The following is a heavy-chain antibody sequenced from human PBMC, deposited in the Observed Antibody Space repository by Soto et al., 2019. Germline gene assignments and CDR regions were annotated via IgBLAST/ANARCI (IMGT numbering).Heavy chain of an antibody. Sequence: ASVKVSCKAFGYTFTRYGISWVRQTPGQGLEWMGWISAYNGKTNYAQKLQGRVTMTTDTSTSNAYMELRSLRSDDTAVYYCARTRPTYYDFWSGYSPRTAFDIWGQGTMVTVSS. D-gene: IGHD3-3*01. CDR1: GYTFTRYG. J-gene: IGHJ3*02. CDR2: ISAYNGKT. CDR3: ARTRPTYYDFWSGYSPRTAFDI. V-gene: IGHV1-18*01.